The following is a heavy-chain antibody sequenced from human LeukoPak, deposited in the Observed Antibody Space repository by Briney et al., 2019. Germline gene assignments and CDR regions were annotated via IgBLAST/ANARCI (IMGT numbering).Heavy chain of an antibody. CDR2: IYPGDSDT. Sequence: GESPKTPFNGPGYIFTNYWIAWVRQVPGKGLEWMGIIYPGDSDTRYSPSFQGQVTIPADKSISTAYLQWSSLKASDTAMYYCARRAVTTDYFDYGAQGTLVTVPS. CDR1: GYIFTNYW. V-gene: IGHV5-51*01. D-gene: IGHD4-11*01. J-gene: IGHJ4*02. CDR3: ARRAVTTDYFDY.